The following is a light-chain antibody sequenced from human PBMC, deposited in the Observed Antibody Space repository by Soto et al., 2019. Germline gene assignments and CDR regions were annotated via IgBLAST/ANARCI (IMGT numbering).Light chain of an antibody. Sequence: QSVLTQPPSASGSPGQSGTISRTGTSSDVGGYNYVSWYQQHPGKVPKLMVYEVNKRPSGVPYRVSGSKSGNTASLTVSGLQAENEADYYCTSYAGGHNAFGTGTKLPS. CDR2: EVN. CDR1: SSDVGGYNY. CDR3: TSYAGGHNA. V-gene: IGLV2-8*01. J-gene: IGLJ1*01.